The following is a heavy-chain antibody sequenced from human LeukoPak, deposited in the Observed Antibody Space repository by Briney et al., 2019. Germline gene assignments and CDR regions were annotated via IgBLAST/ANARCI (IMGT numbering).Heavy chain of an antibody. J-gene: IGHJ4*02. CDR3: ARGGDPVDY. Sequence: GGSLRLSCAASGFTFSRYSMNWVRQAPGKGLDWVSGTSASSSYIFYADSVKGRFSISRDNAKNSVDLQMNSLRVEDSAVYYCARGGDPVDYWGQGALVTVSS. D-gene: IGHD3-16*01. CDR2: TSASSSYI. CDR1: GFTFSRYS. V-gene: IGHV3-21*06.